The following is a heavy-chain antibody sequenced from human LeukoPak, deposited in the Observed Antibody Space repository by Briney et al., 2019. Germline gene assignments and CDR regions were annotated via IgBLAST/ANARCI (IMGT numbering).Heavy chain of an antibody. D-gene: IGHD3-3*01. J-gene: IGHJ4*02. V-gene: IGHV3-30-3*01. CDR1: GFTFSTYT. CDR2: ISFDGSNT. CDR3: ARAGYYLSPYFFDY. Sequence: VGSLRLSCAASGFTFSTYTMHWVRQAPGKGLEWVAFISFDGSNTYYADSVKGRFTISRDNSKNTLYLQMNSLRAEDTAVYYCARAGYYLSPYFFDYWGQGTLVTVSS.